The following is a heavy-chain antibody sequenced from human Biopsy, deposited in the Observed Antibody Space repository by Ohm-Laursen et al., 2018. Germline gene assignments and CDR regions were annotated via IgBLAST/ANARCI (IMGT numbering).Heavy chain of an antibody. D-gene: IGHD6-6*01. Sequence: SLRLSCAASGFTFSSYSMNWVRQAPGKGLEWISYISETSSHIYDADSVKGRFTVARDNAKNSLYLQLNSLRAEDTAVYYCARDSRRTAREGGMDVWGKGPTVTASS. CDR2: ISETSSHI. CDR3: ARDSRRTAREGGMDV. CDR1: GFTFSSYS. J-gene: IGHJ6*04. V-gene: IGHV3-21*01.